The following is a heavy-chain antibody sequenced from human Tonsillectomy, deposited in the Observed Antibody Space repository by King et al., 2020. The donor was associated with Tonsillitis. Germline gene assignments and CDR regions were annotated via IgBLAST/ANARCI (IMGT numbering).Heavy chain of an antibody. Sequence: VQLVESGGGLVQPGGSLRLSCAASGFTFRSYAMSWVRQAPGKGLEGVSAIRGSGGSTYYADSVKGRFTISRDNSKNTLYLQMNSLRAEDTAVYYCAKDGFWSSSSKWGQGTLVTVSS. CDR1: GFTFRSYA. CDR2: IRGSGGST. V-gene: IGHV3-23*04. J-gene: IGHJ4*02. CDR3: AKDGFWSSSSK. D-gene: IGHD6-6*01.